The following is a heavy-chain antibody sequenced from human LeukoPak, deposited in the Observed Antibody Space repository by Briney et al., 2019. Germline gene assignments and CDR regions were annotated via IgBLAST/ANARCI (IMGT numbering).Heavy chain of an antibody. V-gene: IGHV5-51*01. Sequence: GESLKISCKGSGYTFSSCWIGWVRQMPGKGLEWMGIIYPGDSDTRYSPSLQGQVTISVDTSIGTAYLQWSSLKASDTAIYYCARQNDFRLDYWGQGTLSPSPQ. CDR1: GYTFSSCW. J-gene: IGHJ4*02. D-gene: IGHD3-3*01. CDR2: IYPGDSDT. CDR3: ARQNDFRLDY.